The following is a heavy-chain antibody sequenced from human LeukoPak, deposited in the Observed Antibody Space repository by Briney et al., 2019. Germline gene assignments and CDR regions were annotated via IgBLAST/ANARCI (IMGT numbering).Heavy chain of an antibody. D-gene: IGHD2-2*02. CDR1: GGSISSGGYY. CDR2: IYHSGRT. Sequence: ASETLSLTCTVSGGSISSGGYYWSWIRQPPGKGLEWIGYIYHSGRTYYNPSLKSRVTISVDRSKNQFSLKLSSVTAADTAVYYCARLDWSSTSCYIGWFDPWGQGTLVTGSS. V-gene: IGHV4-30-2*01. J-gene: IGHJ5*02. CDR3: ARLDWSSTSCYIGWFDP.